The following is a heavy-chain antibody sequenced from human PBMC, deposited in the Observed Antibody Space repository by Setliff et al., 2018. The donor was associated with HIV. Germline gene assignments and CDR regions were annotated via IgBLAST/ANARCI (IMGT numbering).Heavy chain of an antibody. CDR2: IYSSGST. Sequence: TLSLTCTVSGGSISSYYGSWIRQSAGKGLGWIGRIYSSGSTNYNPSLKSRVTMSVDTSKNQFSLRLSSVTAADTAVYYCAREGTYSGTYWVRRVASFDIWGQGTMVTVSS. J-gene: IGHJ3*02. CDR1: GGSISSYY. V-gene: IGHV4-4*07. D-gene: IGHD1-26*01. CDR3: AREGTYSGTYWVRRVASFDI.